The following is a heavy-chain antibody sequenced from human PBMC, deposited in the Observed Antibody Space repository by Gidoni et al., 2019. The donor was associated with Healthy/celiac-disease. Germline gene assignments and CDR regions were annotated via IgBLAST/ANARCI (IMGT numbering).Heavy chain of an antibody. CDR2: ISSSSSYI. CDR3: ARDRIDVVVTAIWYFDL. D-gene: IGHD2-21*02. Sequence: EVQLVESGGGLVKPGGSLRLSCAASGFTFSSYSMNWVRQAPGKGLGWVSSISSSSSYIYYADSVKGRFTISRDNAKNSLYLQMNSLRAEDTAVYYCARDRIDVVVTAIWYFDLWGRGTLVTVSS. CDR1: GFTFSSYS. V-gene: IGHV3-21*01. J-gene: IGHJ2*01.